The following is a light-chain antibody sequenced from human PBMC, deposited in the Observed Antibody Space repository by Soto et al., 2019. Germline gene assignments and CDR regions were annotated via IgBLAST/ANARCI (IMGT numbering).Light chain of an antibody. CDR1: QSVSSN. J-gene: IGKJ4*01. CDR3: LQYHHWPLT. V-gene: IGKV3-15*01. CDR2: GAS. Sequence: EIVMTQSPATLSVSPGERAALSCMASQSVSSNLAWYQQKPGQAPRFLIYGASTRATGIPARFSGSGSATEFSLTISSLQSEDFAVYYCLQYHHWPLTFGGGTKVDIK.